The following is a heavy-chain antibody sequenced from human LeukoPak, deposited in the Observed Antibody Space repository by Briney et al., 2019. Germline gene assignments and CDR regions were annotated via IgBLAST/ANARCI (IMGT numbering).Heavy chain of an antibody. CDR2: INYSGST. CDR1: GGSITSSSYY. CDR3: ARPEHDYGDYVGWFDP. Sequence: SETLYLTCTVSGGSITSSSYYWGWIRHPPGKGLEWIRSINYSGSTYCNPSLKSPTTISVDTTKKHFSLQISPVTAADTAVYYCARPEHDYGDYVGWFDPWGQGTLVTVSS. D-gene: IGHD4-17*01. J-gene: IGHJ5*02. V-gene: IGHV4-39*02.